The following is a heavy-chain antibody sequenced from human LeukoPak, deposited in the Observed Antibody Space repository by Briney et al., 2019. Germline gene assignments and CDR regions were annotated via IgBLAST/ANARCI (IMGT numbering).Heavy chain of an antibody. CDR2: INHSGST. J-gene: IGHJ5*02. CDR1: GGSFSGSY. V-gene: IGHV4-34*01. D-gene: IGHD3-9*01. CDR3: ARKPGYYDFLTGYYNQNWFAP. Sequence: PSETLSLTCAVYGGSFSGSYWSWIRQPPGKGLEWIGEINHSGSTNYNPSLKSRVTVSVDTSKNQFSLKLTSVTAADTAVFYCARKPGYYDFLTGYYNQNWFAPWGQGTRVTVSS.